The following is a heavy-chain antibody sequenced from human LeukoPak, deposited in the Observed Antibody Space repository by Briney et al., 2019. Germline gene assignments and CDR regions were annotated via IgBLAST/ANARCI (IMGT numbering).Heavy chain of an antibody. J-gene: IGHJ3*02. D-gene: IGHD6-19*01. CDR3: AKGYLGQWLLRPPLGVYAFDI. V-gene: IGHV3-30-3*01. CDR2: ISYDGSNK. CDR1: GFTFSSYA. Sequence: PGGSLRLSCAASGFTFSSYAMHWVRQAPGKGLEWVAVISYDGSNKYYADSVKGRFTISRDNSKNTLYLQMNSLRAEDTAVYYCAKGYLGQWLLRPPLGVYAFDIWGQGTMVTVSS.